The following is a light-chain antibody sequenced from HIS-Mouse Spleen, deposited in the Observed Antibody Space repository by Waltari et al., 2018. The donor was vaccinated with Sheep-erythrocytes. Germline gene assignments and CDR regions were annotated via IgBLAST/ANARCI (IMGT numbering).Light chain of an antibody. CDR3: SSYAGSNNYV. V-gene: IGLV2-8*01. CDR1: SNDVGGYNY. Sequence: QSALTQPPSASGPPGQSVTISCTGTSNDVGGYNYVSWYQQHPGKAPKLMIYEVSKRPSGVPDRFSGSKSGNTASLTVSGLQAEDEADYYCSSYAGSNNYVFGTGTKVTVL. CDR2: EVS. J-gene: IGLJ1*01.